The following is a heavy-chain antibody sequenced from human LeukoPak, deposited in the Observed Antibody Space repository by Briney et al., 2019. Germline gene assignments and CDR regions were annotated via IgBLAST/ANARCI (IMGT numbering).Heavy chain of an antibody. Sequence: SETLSLTCTVSGGSISGYYWSWIRQPPEMGLEWVGFMSDSGSTNYNPSLKSRVTISVGTSKNQLSLKLTSVTAADTAVYYCARDRGRYGGFGFWGQGTLVTVSS. CDR3: ARDRGRYGGFGF. CDR1: GGSISGYY. CDR2: MSDSGST. J-gene: IGHJ4*02. D-gene: IGHD3-16*01. V-gene: IGHV4-59*01.